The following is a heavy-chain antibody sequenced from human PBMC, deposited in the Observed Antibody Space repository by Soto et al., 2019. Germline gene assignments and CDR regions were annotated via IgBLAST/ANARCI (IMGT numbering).Heavy chain of an antibody. D-gene: IGHD3-3*01. V-gene: IGHV4-34*01. CDR3: ATSGGDCWSGYRDYYGMDV. CDR1: GGSFSGYY. CDR2: INHSGST. Sequence: QVQLQQWGAGLLKPSETLSLTCAVYGGSFSGYYWSWIRQPPGKGLDWIGEINHSGSTNYNPSLKSRVTISVDPSKNQFALKLSAVTGADSAVYYCATSGGDCWSGYRDYYGMDVWGQGTTVTVSS. J-gene: IGHJ6*02.